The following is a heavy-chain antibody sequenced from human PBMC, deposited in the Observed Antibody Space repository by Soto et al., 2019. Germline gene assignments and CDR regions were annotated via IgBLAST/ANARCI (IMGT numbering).Heavy chain of an antibody. CDR1: GGSISSSSYY. J-gene: IGHJ4*02. Sequence: ASETLSLTCTVSGGSISSSSYYWGWIRQAPGKGLEWIGSIYYSGSTYYNPSLKSRVTISVDTSKNQFSLKLSSVTAADTAVYYCARLAYYGSGSYYDRFLDYWGQGTLVTVSS. CDR2: IYYSGST. D-gene: IGHD3-10*01. V-gene: IGHV4-39*01. CDR3: ARLAYYGSGSYYDRFLDY.